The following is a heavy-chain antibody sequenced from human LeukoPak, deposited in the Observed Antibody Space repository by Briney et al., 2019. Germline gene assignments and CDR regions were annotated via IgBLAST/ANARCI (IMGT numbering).Heavy chain of an antibody. Sequence: GGSLRLSCAASGFTFSSYGMHWVRQAPGKVLEWVAVIWYDGSNKYYADSVKGRFTISRDNSKNTLYLQMNSLRAEDTAVYYCARNYGDYVAAFDYWGQGTLVTVSS. V-gene: IGHV3-33*01. D-gene: IGHD4-17*01. J-gene: IGHJ4*02. CDR2: IWYDGSNK. CDR1: GFTFSSYG. CDR3: ARNYGDYVAAFDY.